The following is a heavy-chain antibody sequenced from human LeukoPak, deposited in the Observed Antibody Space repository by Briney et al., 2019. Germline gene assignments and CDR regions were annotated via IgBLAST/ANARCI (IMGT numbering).Heavy chain of an antibody. D-gene: IGHD2-2*01. V-gene: IGHV3-7*01. CDR2: IKQDGSEK. CDR3: ARDGCSSTSCYPNYYYYGMDV. CDR1: GFTFSSYW. J-gene: IGHJ6*04. Sequence: GGSLRLSCAASGFTFSSYWMSWVRQAPGKGLEWVANIKQDGSEKYYADSVKGRFTISRDNSKNTLYLQMNSLRAEDTAVYYCARDGCSSTSCYPNYYYYGMDVWGKGTTVTVSS.